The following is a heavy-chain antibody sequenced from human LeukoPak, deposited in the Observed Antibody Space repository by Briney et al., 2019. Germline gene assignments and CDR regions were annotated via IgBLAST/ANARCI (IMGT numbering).Heavy chain of an antibody. J-gene: IGHJ6*04. Sequence: SETLSLTCTVSGGSISSYYWSWIRQPPGKGPEWIGYIYYSGSTNYNPSLKSRVTISVDTSKNQFSLKLSSVTAADTAVYYCARVSSSWYFYYYGMDVWGKGTTVTVSS. V-gene: IGHV4-59*01. CDR2: IYYSGST. D-gene: IGHD6-13*01. CDR1: GGSISSYY. CDR3: ARVSSSWYFYYYGMDV.